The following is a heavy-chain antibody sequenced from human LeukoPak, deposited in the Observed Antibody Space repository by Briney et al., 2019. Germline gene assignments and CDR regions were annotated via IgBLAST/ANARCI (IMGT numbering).Heavy chain of an antibody. CDR2: VGPSGART. CDR3: ARDGVAPGLYFDY. Sequence: GGSLRLSCAASGFTFSHHGMNWVRQAPGKGLEWVSGVGPSGARTYYADSVKGRFTVSRDNSKNMVFLQMNSLRAEDTAVYYCARDGVAPGLYFDYWGQGNLVTVSS. V-gene: IGHV3-23*01. CDR1: GFTFSHHG. J-gene: IGHJ4*02. D-gene: IGHD2-8*01.